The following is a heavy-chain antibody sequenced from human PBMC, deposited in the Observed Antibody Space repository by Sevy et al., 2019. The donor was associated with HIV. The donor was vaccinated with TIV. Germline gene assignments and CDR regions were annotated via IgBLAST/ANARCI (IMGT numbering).Heavy chain of an antibody. CDR2: IRQDGNEI. J-gene: IGHJ4*02. Sequence: AGSLRLSCAASGFTFHTYWMQWVHQAPGKGLEWVANIRQDGNEIYYADSVKGRFTISRDNAMQSLYLEMNNLRVEDSGSYYCARRYFDVWGQGTLVTVSS. CDR1: GFTFHTYW. CDR3: ARRYFDV. V-gene: IGHV3-7*01.